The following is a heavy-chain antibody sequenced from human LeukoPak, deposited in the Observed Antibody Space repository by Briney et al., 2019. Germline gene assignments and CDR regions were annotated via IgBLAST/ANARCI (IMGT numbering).Heavy chain of an antibody. CDR3: AREIDTTTGSIDC. D-gene: IGHD1-26*01. J-gene: IGHJ4*02. Sequence: GGSLRLSCAASGFTFSSYELNWVRQAPGKGLEWVSYISNSGSPIYYADSVKGRFTISRDNAKNSLYLQMNSPRAEDTAVYYCAREIDTTTGSIDCWGQGPLVTVSS. CDR2: ISNSGSPI. CDR1: GFTFSSYE. V-gene: IGHV3-48*03.